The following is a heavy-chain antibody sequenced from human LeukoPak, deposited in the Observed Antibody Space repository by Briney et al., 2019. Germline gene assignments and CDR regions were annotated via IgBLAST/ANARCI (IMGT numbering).Heavy chain of an antibody. CDR2: IYHTGST. CDR3: ARAGWIITSGIDY. V-gene: IGHV4-38-2*01. Sequence: SETLSPTCGVSGYSISRGYYWAWIRQPPGKGLEWIGTIYHTGSTYYTPSLGSRVTISVDTSKNEFSLNLNSVTVADTAVYYCARAGWIITSGIDYWGQGALVTVSS. J-gene: IGHJ4*02. CDR1: GYSISRGYY. D-gene: IGHD3-10*01.